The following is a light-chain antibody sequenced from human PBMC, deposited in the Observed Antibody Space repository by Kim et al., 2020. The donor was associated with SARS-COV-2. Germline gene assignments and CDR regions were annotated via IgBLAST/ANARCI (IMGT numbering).Light chain of an antibody. CDR2: EDN. V-gene: IGLV6-57*03. CDR1: GGSIASNY. CDR3: QSYDSSNLV. Sequence: GKTVTSSCPRSGGSIASNYVQWFQQRPGSAPTTVIYEDNQRPSGVPDRFSGSIDSSSNSASLTISGLKTEDEADYYCQSYDSSNLVFGGGTQLTVL. J-gene: IGLJ2*01.